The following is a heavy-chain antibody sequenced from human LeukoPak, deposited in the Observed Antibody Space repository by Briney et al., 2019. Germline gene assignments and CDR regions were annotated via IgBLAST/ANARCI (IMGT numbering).Heavy chain of an antibody. CDR1: GFTVSSNY. V-gene: IGHV3-23*01. CDR3: AKDVGPELFDY. CDR2: ISNSGGNT. J-gene: IGHJ4*02. Sequence: PGGSLRLSCAASGFTVSSNYMSWVRQAPGNGLEWVSTISNSGGNTHYADSVMGRFTISRDNSKSTLYLQMNSLSVEDTAVYHCAKDVGPELFDYWGQGTLVTVSS.